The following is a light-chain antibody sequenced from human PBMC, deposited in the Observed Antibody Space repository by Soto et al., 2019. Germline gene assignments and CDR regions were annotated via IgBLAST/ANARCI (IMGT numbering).Light chain of an antibody. Sequence: QSVLTQAPSVSGAPGQRVTISCTGSSSNIGAGYDVHWYQKVPGTAPKLLIYGNNNRPPGVPDRFSGSKSGTSASLAITGLQAEDEADYYCQSYDSSLSAPYVFGTGTKLTLL. J-gene: IGLJ1*01. CDR1: SSNIGAGYD. V-gene: IGLV1-40*01. CDR3: QSYDSSLSAPYV. CDR2: GNN.